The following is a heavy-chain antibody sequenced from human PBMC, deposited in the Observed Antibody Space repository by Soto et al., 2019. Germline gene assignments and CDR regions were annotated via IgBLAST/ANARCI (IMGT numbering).Heavy chain of an antibody. J-gene: IGHJ4*02. V-gene: IGHV4-59*01. CDR2: IYYSGST. CDR3: ARGDYSRSCFFDE. CDR1: VGSISSYH. D-gene: IGHD1-26*01. Sequence: PSENLSLTCTVSVGSISSYHWSWIRQPPGKGLEWIGHIYYSGSTNYNPSLKSRVTISVDSSKNQFSLKVTSVTAADTAVYYCARGDYSRSCFFDELGQGSLVTV.